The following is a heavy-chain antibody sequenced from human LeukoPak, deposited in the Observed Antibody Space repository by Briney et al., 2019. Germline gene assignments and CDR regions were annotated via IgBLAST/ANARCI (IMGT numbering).Heavy chain of an antibody. V-gene: IGHV3-9*01. Sequence: SLKISCKGFGYTFTSYWVGWVRQAPGKGLEWVSGISWNSGSIGYADSVKGRFTISRDNAKNSLYLQMNSLRAEDTALYYCAKDIRYDSSGYYSRWGQGTLVTVSS. CDR2: ISWNSGSI. J-gene: IGHJ4*02. CDR1: GYTFTSYW. CDR3: AKDIRYDSSGYYSR. D-gene: IGHD3-22*01.